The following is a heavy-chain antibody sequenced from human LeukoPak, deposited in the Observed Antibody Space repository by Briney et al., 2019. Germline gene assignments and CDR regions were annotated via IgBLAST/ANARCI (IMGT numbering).Heavy chain of an antibody. CDR1: GFTFSSYA. D-gene: IGHD5-12*01. Sequence: GGSLRLSCAASGFTFSSYAMSWVRQAPGKGLEWVSAISGSGGSTYYADSVKGRFIISRDNSKNTLYLQMNSLRAEDTAVYYCAKDPSTIVATITRHFDYWGQGTLVTVSS. J-gene: IGHJ4*02. CDR3: AKDPSTIVATITRHFDY. V-gene: IGHV3-23*01. CDR2: ISGSGGST.